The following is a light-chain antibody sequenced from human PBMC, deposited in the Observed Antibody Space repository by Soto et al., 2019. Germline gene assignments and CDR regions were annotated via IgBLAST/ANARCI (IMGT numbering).Light chain of an antibody. CDR1: QSISSSY. V-gene: IGKV3-20*01. J-gene: IGKJ1*01. CDR2: GAS. CDR3: HQYGSAPAWT. Sequence: EIVLTQSPGTLSLFPGERATLSCRASQSISSSYLAWYQQKPGQAPRLLIYGASSRATGIPDRFSGAGSATDFTLTIRRLEPEDCAVYYCHQYGSAPAWTFGQGTKVEIK.